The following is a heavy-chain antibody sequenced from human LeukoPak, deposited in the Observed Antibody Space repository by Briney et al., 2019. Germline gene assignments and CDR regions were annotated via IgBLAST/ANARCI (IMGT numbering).Heavy chain of an antibody. D-gene: IGHD2-21*02. CDR2: INHSGST. Sequence: SETLSLTCAVYGGSFRGYYWSWIRQPPGMGLEWIGEINHSGSTTFNPSLKSRVSMSVDTSKNQFSLKVTSVTAADTAVYYCARRSCGGDCQPYYFDHWGQGTLVTVSS. CDR1: GGSFRGYY. CDR3: ARRSCGGDCQPYYFDH. V-gene: IGHV4-34*01. J-gene: IGHJ4*02.